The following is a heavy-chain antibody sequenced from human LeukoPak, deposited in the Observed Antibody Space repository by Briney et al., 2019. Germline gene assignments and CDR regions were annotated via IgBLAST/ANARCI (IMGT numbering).Heavy chain of an antibody. CDR3: ARDGTAAGLYFDL. CDR1: GFIFSDYW. J-gene: IGHJ4*01. V-gene: IGHV3-7*01. CDR2: IKQDGGEK. Sequence: GGSLRLSCGVSGFIFSDYWMNWVRQAPGKGLEWVASIKQDGGEKSYMDSVKGRFTISRDNAKNSLYLQMSSLRAEDTAVYYCARDGTAAGLYFDLWGQGTLVTVSS. D-gene: IGHD6-13*01.